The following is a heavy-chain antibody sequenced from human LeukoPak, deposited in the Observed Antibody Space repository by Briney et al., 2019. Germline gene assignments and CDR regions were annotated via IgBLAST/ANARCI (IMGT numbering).Heavy chain of an antibody. CDR3: ATFPDDSSYFAY. V-gene: IGHV1-69*13. J-gene: IGHJ4*02. CDR1: GGTFSSYA. D-gene: IGHD6-6*01. CDR2: IIPIFGTA. Sequence: SVNVSCKASGGTFSSYAISWVRQAPGQGLEWMGGIIPIFGTANYAQKFQGRVTITADESTSTAYMELSSLRSEDTAVYYCATFPDDSSYFAYWGQGTLVTASS.